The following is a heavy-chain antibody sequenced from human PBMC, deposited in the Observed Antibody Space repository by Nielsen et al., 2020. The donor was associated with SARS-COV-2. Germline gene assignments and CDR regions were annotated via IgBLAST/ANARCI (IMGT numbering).Heavy chain of an antibody. CDR3: ARFGRIVEVGGGATFPDVFDV. CDR2: IYTDGST. D-gene: IGHD2-21*01. Sequence: GESLKISCGASGFTISSSFMSWVRQAAGKGLDWVSVIYTDGSTSHADSVKGRFTISRDNSKNTLHLQMNSLRVEDTAVYFCARFGRIVEVGGGATFPDVFDVWGQGTMVTVSS. CDR1: GFTISSSF. V-gene: IGHV3-66*01. J-gene: IGHJ3*01.